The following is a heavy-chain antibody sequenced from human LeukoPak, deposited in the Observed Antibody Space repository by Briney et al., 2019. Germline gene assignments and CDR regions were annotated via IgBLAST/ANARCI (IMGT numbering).Heavy chain of an antibody. CDR2: IIPIFGTA. CDR1: GGTFSSYA. J-gene: IGHJ4*02. D-gene: IGHD1-1*01. V-gene: IGHV1-69*06. Sequence: SVKVSCKASGGTFSSYAISWVRQAPGQGLEWMGGIIPIFGTANYAQKFQGRVTITADKSTSTAYMELSSLRSEDTAVYYCARDRGELEPNPEPYFDYWGQGTLVTVSS. CDR3: ARDRGELEPNPEPYFDY.